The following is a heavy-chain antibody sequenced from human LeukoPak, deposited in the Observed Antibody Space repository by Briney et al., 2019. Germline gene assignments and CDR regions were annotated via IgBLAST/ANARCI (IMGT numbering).Heavy chain of an antibody. D-gene: IGHD5-24*01. CDR3: ARDVEGYYFDY. Sequence: SETLSLTCTISSGSISRYYWSWIRHPPGKGLEWIGYIYYSGSTNYNPSLKSRVTISVDTSKNQFSLKLSSVTAADTAVYYCARDVEGYYFDYWGQGTLVTVSS. J-gene: IGHJ4*02. CDR2: IYYSGST. CDR1: SGSISRYY. V-gene: IGHV4-59*01.